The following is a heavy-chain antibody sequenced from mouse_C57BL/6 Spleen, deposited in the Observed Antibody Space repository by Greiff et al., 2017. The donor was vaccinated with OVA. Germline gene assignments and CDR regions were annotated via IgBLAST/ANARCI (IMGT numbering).Heavy chain of an antibody. V-gene: IGHV1-15*01. Sequence: QVQLQQSGAELVRPGASVTLSCKASGYTFTDYEMHWVKQTPVHGLEWIGAIDPETGGTAYNQKFKGKAILTADKSTSTAYMELRSLTSEDSAVYYCTRGYYGSRYLDYWGQGTTLTVSS. J-gene: IGHJ2*01. CDR1: GYTFTDYE. CDR2: IDPETGGT. CDR3: TRGYYGSRYLDY. D-gene: IGHD1-1*01.